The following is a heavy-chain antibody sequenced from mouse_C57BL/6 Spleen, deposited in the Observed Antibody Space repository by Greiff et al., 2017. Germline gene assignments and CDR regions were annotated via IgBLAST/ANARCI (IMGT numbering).Heavy chain of an antibody. CDR1: GFTFSDYG. V-gene: IGHV5-17*01. Sequence: EVQLVESGGGLVKPGGSLKLSCAASGFTFSDYGMHWVRQAPEKGLEWVAYISSGSSTIYYADTVKGRFTFSRDNAKNTLFLQMTSLRSEDTAMYYCAGGITTVVSFDYWGQGTTLTVSS. CDR2: ISSGSSTI. D-gene: IGHD1-1*01. J-gene: IGHJ2*01. CDR3: AGGITTVVSFDY.